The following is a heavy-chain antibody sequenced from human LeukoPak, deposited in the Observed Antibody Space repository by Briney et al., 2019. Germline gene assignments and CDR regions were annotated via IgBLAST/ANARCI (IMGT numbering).Heavy chain of an antibody. D-gene: IGHD4-17*01. CDR2: MPSSDDK. CDR1: GFTITNFA. CDR3: AKRLYGDEDS. J-gene: IGHJ4*02. Sequence: SGGSLRLSCAVTGFTITNFAMSWVRQAPGKGLEWVSTMPSSDDKIYADSVKGRFTISRENFRKTVYLQMNSLRDEDTALYYCAKRLYGDEDSWGQGTLVTVSS. V-gene: IGHV3-23*01.